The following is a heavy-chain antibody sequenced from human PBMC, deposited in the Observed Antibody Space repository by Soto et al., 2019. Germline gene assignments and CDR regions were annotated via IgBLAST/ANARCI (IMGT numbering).Heavy chain of an antibody. J-gene: IGHJ5*02. V-gene: IGHV4-28*03. Sequence: SETLSLTRAIWGYSISSSNCWGWIRQPPGKGLEWIGYIYYSGTTYYNPSLKSRVTISVDKSKNQFSLKLSSVTAADTAVYYCSKGTVAAAIDP. CDR1: GYSISSSNC. CDR3: SKGTVAAAIDP. CDR2: IYYSGTT. D-gene: IGHD4-17*01.